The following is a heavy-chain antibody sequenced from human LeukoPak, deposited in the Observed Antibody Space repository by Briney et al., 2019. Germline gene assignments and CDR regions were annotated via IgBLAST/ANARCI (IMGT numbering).Heavy chain of an antibody. V-gene: IGHV3-23*01. CDR3: AKTMGAIDHDY. Sequence: GGSLRLSCTASGFTFSGYGMTWVRQAPGKGLEWVSGISSSGGSTYYADSVKGRFTISRDNFKNTVYLQMNSLRAEDTAVYYCAKTMGAIDHDYWGQGTLVTVSS. CDR1: GFTFSGYG. J-gene: IGHJ4*02. CDR2: ISSSGGST. D-gene: IGHD1-26*01.